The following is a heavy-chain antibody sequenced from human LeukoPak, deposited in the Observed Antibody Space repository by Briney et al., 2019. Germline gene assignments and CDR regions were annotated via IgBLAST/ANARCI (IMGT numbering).Heavy chain of an antibody. CDR2: ISYDGSNK. V-gene: IGHV3-30-3*01. CDR3: ARASRVPAARGYYYYYGMDV. D-gene: IGHD2-2*01. J-gene: IGHJ6*02. CDR1: GFTFSSYA. Sequence: PGRSLRLSCAASGFTFSSYAMHWVRQAPGKGLEWVAVISYDGSNKYYADSVKGRFTIPRDNSKNTLYLQMNSLRAEDTAVYYCARASRVPAARGYYYYYGMDVWGQGTTVTVSS.